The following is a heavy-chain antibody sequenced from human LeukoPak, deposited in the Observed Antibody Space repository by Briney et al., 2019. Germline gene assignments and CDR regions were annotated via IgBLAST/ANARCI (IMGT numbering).Heavy chain of an antibody. CDR3: AREMNYRGVLADF. Sequence: GGSLRLSCAASGFPFTTYWMHWVRQAPGKGLVWVSRINSDGSNTRYADSVKGRFTISRDNAKNTLYLQMNSLRAEDSAVYFCAREMNYRGVLADFWGQGTLVIVSS. V-gene: IGHV3-74*01. J-gene: IGHJ4*02. CDR1: GFPFTTYW. CDR2: INSDGSNT. D-gene: IGHD1-7*01.